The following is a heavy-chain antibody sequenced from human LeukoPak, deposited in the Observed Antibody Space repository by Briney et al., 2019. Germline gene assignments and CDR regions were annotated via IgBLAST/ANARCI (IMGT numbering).Heavy chain of an antibody. J-gene: IGHJ3*02. Sequence: GGSLRLSCAASGFTFSNYAMSWVRQAPGKGLEWVSGISLSGGSTHYAESVKGRFTISRDNSKNTLYLQMSSLRDEDTAVYYCARAATYYYDSSGYYPYAFDIWGQGTMVTVSS. CDR3: ARAATYYYDSSGYYPYAFDI. CDR2: ISLSGGST. CDR1: GFTFSNYA. D-gene: IGHD3-22*01. V-gene: IGHV3-23*01.